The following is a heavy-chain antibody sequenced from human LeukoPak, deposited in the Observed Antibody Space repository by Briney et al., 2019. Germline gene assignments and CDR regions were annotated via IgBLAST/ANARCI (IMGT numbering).Heavy chain of an antibody. V-gene: IGHV1-2*02. Sequence: ASVKVSCKASGYTFTGYYMHWVRQAPGQGLEWMGWINPNSGGTNYAQKFQGRVTVTRDTSISTAYMELSRLRSDDTAVYYCARDLHTAMVRYSLYYFDYWGQGTLVTVSS. CDR2: INPNSGGT. CDR1: GYTFTGYY. D-gene: IGHD5-18*01. CDR3: ARDLHTAMVRYSLYYFDY. J-gene: IGHJ4*02.